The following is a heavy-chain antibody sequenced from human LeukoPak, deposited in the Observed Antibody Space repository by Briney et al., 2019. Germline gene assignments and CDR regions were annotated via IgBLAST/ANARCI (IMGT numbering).Heavy chain of an antibody. CDR2: IRNDGGDK. CDR1: GFTFSTYG. V-gene: IGHV3-30*02. J-gene: IGHJ4*02. Sequence: GVSLRLSCAASGFTFSTYGMHWVRQAPGKGLEWVAFIRNDGGDKYYADSVKGRFTISRDNSKNTLYLQMNSLRAEDTAVYYCAKDGIARSIFDYWGQGTLVTVSS. D-gene: IGHD1-1*01. CDR3: AKDGIARSIFDY.